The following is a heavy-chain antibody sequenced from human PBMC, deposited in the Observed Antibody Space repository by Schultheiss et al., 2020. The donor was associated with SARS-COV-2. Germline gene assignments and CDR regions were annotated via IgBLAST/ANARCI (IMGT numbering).Heavy chain of an antibody. Sequence: SETLSLTCTVSGGSISSYYWSWIRQPAGKGLEWIGRIYTSGSTNYNPSLKSRVTISVDTSKNQFSLKLSSVTAADTAVYYCARGGSKSAYGDYVNLGDAFDIWGQGTTVTVSS. J-gene: IGHJ3*02. CDR1: GGSISSYY. V-gene: IGHV4-4*07. CDR2: IYTSGST. D-gene: IGHD4-17*01. CDR3: ARGGSKSAYGDYVNLGDAFDI.